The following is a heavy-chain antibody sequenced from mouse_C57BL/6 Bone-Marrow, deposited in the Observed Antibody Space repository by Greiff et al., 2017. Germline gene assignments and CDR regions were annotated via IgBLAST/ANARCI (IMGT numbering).Heavy chain of an antibody. J-gene: IGHJ4*01. V-gene: IGHV1-64*01. Sequence: QVQLQQPGAELVKPGASVKLSCKASGYTFTSYWMPWVKQRPGQGLEWIGMIHPNSGSTNYNEKFKSKATLTVDKSSSTAYMQLSSLTSEDSAVYYCARDDYNAMDYWGQGTSVTVSS. CDR1: GYTFTSYW. CDR2: IHPNSGST. CDR3: ARDDYNAMDY.